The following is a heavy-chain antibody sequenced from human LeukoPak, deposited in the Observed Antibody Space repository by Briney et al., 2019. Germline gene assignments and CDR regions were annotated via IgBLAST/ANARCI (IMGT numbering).Heavy chain of an antibody. D-gene: IGHD3-9*01. CDR1: GGSISSYY. CDR2: IYYSGST. J-gene: IGHJ6*02. CDR3: ARYYDILTGYYGADYYYGMDV. V-gene: IGHV4-59*01. Sequence: SETLSLTCTVSGGSISSYYWSWIRQPPGKGLEWIGYIYYSGSTNYNPSLKSRVTISVDTPKNQFSLKLSSVTAADTAVYYCARYYDILTGYYGADYYYGMDVWGQGTTVTVSS.